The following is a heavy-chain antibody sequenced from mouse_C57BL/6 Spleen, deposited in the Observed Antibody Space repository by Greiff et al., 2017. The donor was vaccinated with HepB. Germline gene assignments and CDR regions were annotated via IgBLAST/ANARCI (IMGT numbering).Heavy chain of an antibody. CDR2: IYPGDGDT. Sequence: QVQLKESGPELVKPGASVKISCKASGYAFSSSWMNWVKQRPGKGLEWIGRIYPGDGDTNYNGKFKGKATLTADKSSSTAYMQLSSLTSEDSAVYFCARGLYYYGSSYDYWGQGTTLTVSS. CDR1: GYAFSSSW. D-gene: IGHD1-1*01. CDR3: ARGLYYYGSSYDY. J-gene: IGHJ2*01. V-gene: IGHV1-82*01.